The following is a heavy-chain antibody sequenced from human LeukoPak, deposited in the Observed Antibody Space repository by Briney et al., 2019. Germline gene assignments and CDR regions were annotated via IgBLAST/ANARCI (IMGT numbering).Heavy chain of an antibody. Sequence: ASVKVSCTASGYTFTGYYLHWVRQAPGQGLEWMGWIHPNSGATNYAQKFQGRVTMTGDTSISTAYMELNRLTSDDTAVYYCARGSVTGGWYLNLGYWGQGTLVTVSS. CDR2: IHPNSGAT. CDR1: GYTFTGYY. D-gene: IGHD6-19*01. V-gene: IGHV1-2*02. CDR3: ARGSVTGGWYLNLGY. J-gene: IGHJ4*02.